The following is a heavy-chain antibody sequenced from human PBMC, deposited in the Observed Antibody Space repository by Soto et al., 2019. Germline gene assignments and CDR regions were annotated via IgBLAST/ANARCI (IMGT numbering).Heavy chain of an antibody. CDR2: ISYDGSNT. CDR3: AKDNEYNWFDP. Sequence: GSLRLSCAASGFTFSNYGMHWVRQAPGKGLEWVALISYDGSNTYYADSVKGRFTISRDNSKNTVYLQMSSLRPEDTAVYYCAKDNEYNWFDPWGQGTLVTVSS. J-gene: IGHJ5*02. CDR1: GFTFSNYG. D-gene: IGHD1-1*01. V-gene: IGHV3-30*18.